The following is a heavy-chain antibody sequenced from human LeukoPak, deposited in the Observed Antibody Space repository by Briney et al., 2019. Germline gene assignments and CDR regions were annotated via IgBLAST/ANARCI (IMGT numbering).Heavy chain of an antibody. Sequence: EASVKVSCKASGYTFTNYALHWVRQAPGQRLEWMGWINTGNGNTKYSQKFQGRVTITRATSASTAYMELSSLRSEDTAVYYCARVGYSGYDSRPVFNYWGQGTLDTVSS. CDR3: ARVGYSGYDSRPVFNY. CDR2: INTGNGNT. D-gene: IGHD5-12*01. V-gene: IGHV1-3*04. CDR1: GYTFTNYA. J-gene: IGHJ4*02.